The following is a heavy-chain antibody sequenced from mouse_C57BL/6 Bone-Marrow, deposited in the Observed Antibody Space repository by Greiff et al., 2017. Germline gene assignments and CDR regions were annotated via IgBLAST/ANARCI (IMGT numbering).Heavy chain of an antibody. CDR2: IYPGSGST. D-gene: IGHD2-4*01. Sequence: VQLQQPGAELVKPGASVKMSCKASGYTFTSYWITWVKQRPGQGLEWIGDIYPGSGSTNYNEKFKSKATLTVDTSSSTAYMQLSSLTSEDSAVYYCATEGLPHYYAMDYWGQGTSVTVSA. CDR1: GYTFTSYW. CDR3: ATEGLPHYYAMDY. V-gene: IGHV1-55*01. J-gene: IGHJ4*01.